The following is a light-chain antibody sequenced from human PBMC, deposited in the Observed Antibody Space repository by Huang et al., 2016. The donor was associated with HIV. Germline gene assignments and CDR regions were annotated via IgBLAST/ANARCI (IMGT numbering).Light chain of an antibody. J-gene: IGKJ3*01. CDR3: QQRSNWPGIT. CDR1: QSVSSY. Sequence: EIVLTQSPVTLSLSPGERATLSCRASQSVSSYLAWYPQKPGQAPRPLIYDASNRATGIPARFSGSGSGTDFTLTISSLEPEDFAVYYCQQRSNWPGITFGPGTKVDIK. CDR2: DAS. V-gene: IGKV3-11*01.